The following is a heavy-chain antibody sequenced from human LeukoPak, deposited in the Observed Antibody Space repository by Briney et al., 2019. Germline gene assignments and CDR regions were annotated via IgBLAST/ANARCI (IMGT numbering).Heavy chain of an antibody. CDR3: ARGGGGDYVHNWFDP. D-gene: IGHD4-17*01. V-gene: IGHV4-34*01. Sequence: SETLSLTSAVYGGFFSVYSWSWIRQPAGKGLEWIGRINHNGSTTHNPSLQDRVTISVDTSKNQFALKLSSVTAADTAVYYCARGGGGDYVHNWFDPWGQGTLVTVSS. CDR2: INHNGST. CDR1: GGFFSVYS. J-gene: IGHJ5*02.